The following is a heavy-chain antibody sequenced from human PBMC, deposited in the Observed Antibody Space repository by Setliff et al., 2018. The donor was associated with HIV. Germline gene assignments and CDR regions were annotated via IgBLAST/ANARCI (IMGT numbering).Heavy chain of an antibody. V-gene: IGHV5-51*01. J-gene: IGHJ4*02. CDR3: ARLSVVTATRIYYFDY. D-gene: IGHD2-21*02. Sequence: PGESLNISCKGSGYSFTNYWIGWVRQMPGKGLEWMGIIYPGDSDTRYSPSFQGQVTISADKSISTAYLQWSSLKASDTAMYYCARLSVVTATRIYYFDYWGQGTLVTVSS. CDR2: IYPGDSDT. CDR1: GYSFTNYW.